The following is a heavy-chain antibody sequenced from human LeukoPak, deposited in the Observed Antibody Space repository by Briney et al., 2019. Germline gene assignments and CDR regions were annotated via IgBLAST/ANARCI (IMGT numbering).Heavy chain of an antibody. V-gene: IGHV4-39*01. Sequence: PSETLSLTCTVSGGSISTNSFHWGWIRQPPGKGLERIGSLHYSGDTYYSPSLQSRVTISGDTSKNQFSLKLTSVTAADTAFYYCASDNYWGQGTLVTVSS. CDR2: LHYSGDT. CDR3: ASDNY. J-gene: IGHJ4*02. CDR1: GGSISTNSFH. D-gene: IGHD3-9*01.